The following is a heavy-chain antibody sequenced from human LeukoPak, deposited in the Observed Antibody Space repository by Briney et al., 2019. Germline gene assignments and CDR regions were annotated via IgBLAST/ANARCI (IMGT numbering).Heavy chain of an antibody. Sequence: GGSLRLSCVASGFRFEDYAMHWVRQVPGKGLEWVSGLTWSSSTIVYADSVKGRFTISRDNAKNSLNLQMNSLRAEDTAVYYCARSHGDSDYYAYWSQGTLVTVSS. J-gene: IGHJ4*02. CDR1: GFRFEDYA. V-gene: IGHV3-9*01. CDR3: ARSHGDSDYYAY. CDR2: LTWSSSTI. D-gene: IGHD4-17*01.